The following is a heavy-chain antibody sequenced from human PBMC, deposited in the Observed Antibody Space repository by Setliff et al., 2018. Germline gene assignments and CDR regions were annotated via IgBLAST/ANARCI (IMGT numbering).Heavy chain of an antibody. Sequence: LSLPCTVSGDSMRNNHWTWIRQPPGKGLEWIGSIYTSGSSGSTNYHSPLKSRVTTSVDMSKNQFSLQLTSLTAADTAVYYCARGVSGVSWTPRYWGRGTLVTVSS. CDR2: IYTSGSSGST. CDR3: ARGVSGVSWTPRY. CDR1: GDSMRNNH. D-gene: IGHD2-15*01. J-gene: IGHJ4*02. V-gene: IGHV4-4*08.